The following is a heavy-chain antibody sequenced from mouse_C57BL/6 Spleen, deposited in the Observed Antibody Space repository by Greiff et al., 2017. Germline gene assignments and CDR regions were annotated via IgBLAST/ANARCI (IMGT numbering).Heavy chain of an antibody. J-gene: IGHJ1*03. CDR2: INPNNGGT. V-gene: IGHV1-18*01. D-gene: IGHD1-1*01. Sequence: EVQLQQSGPELVKPGASVKIPCKASGYTFTDYNMDWVKQSHGKSLEWIGDINPNNGGTIYNQKFKGKATLTVDKSSSTAYMELRSLTSEDTAVYYCARRVCYYGSSYDWYFDVWGTGTTVTVSS. CDR3: ARRVCYYGSSYDWYFDV. CDR1: GYTFTDYN.